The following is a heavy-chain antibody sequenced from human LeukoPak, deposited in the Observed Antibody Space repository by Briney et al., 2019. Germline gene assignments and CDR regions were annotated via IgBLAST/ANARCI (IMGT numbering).Heavy chain of an antibody. J-gene: IGHJ4*02. CDR2: INTDGSST. CDR1: GFTFSTYW. CDR3: AGGYRYYFDY. D-gene: IGHD5-18*01. Sequence: SGGSLRLSCAASGFTFSTYWMHWVRQAPGKGLVWVSRINTDGSSTSYADSVKGRFTISRDNAKNTLYLQMNSLRAEDTAVYYCAGGYRYYFDYWGQGTLVTVSS. V-gene: IGHV3-74*01.